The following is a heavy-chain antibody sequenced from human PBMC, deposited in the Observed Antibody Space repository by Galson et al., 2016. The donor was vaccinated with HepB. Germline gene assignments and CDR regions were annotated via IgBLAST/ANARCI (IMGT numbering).Heavy chain of an antibody. V-gene: IGHV1-8*01. Sequence: SVKVSCKASGYSFTGYDINWVRQAPGQGLEWVGWMNPNSGNTGFAQRFQGRVTMTMSTSMTTAYMDLSSLRAEDTAVYYCARGTKAKVGLTTAYYFDYWGQGALVTVSS. CDR1: GYSFTGYD. CDR3: ARGTKAKVGLTTAYYFDY. D-gene: IGHD1-1*01. CDR2: MNPNSGNT. J-gene: IGHJ4*02.